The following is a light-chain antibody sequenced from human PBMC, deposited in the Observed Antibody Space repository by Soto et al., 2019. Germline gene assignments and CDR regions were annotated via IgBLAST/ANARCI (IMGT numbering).Light chain of an antibody. CDR3: QQYSDHWT. CDR2: KAS. J-gene: IGKJ1*01. CDR1: RSIINW. Sequence: DIQLTQSPSTLSASVGDRVTITCRASRSIINWLAWYQQKSGKGPKLLIYKASNLQTGVPSRFSGRGYGTEFTLTVSSLQPDDVSTYYCQQYSDHWTFGQGTKVDIK. V-gene: IGKV1-5*03.